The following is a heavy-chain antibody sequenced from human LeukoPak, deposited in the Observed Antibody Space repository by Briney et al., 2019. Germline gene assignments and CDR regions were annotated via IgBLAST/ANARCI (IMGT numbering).Heavy chain of an antibody. D-gene: IGHD3-22*01. CDR2: MSESANP. V-gene: IGHV4-59*11. CDR1: GDSITNQY. J-gene: IGHJ6*03. Sequence: SEPLSLTCTISGDSITNQYWSWIRQPPGKGLEWIGLMSESANPKFHPTLMSRVTMSVDRSKKQVSLKLTSVTAADTAVYYCARVSLYDSSASFFASYYYYMDVWGKGTTVTVSS. CDR3: ARVSLYDSSASFFASYYYYMDV.